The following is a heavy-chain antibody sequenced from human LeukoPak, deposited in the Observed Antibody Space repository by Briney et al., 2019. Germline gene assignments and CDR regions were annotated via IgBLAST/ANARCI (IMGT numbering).Heavy chain of an antibody. J-gene: IGHJ4*02. CDR2: IHSDGINT. CDR3: ARVAYISTWYVDY. Sequence: GGSLRLSCEASGFTFSSFSMHGVRQAPGKGLVWVSRIHSDGINTNYADFVKGRFTISRDNAKNTLYLQMNSLRAEDTAVYYCARVAYISTWYVDYWGQGTLVNVPS. CDR1: GFTFSSFS. V-gene: IGHV3-74*01. D-gene: IGHD6-13*01.